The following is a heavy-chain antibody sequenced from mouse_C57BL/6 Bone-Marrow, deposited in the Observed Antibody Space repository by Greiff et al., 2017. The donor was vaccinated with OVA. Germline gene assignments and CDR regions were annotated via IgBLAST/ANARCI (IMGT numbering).Heavy chain of an antibody. Sequence: QVQLQQSGPELVKPGASGYDINWVKQRPGQGLEWIGWIYPRDGSTKYNEKFKGKATLTVDTSSSTAYMELHSLTSEDSAVYFCAREAYVYDSSYDFDYWGQGTTLTVSS. V-gene: IGHV1-85*01. D-gene: IGHD1-1*01. CDR2: IYPRDGST. CDR3: AREAYVYDSSYDFDY. CDR1: YD. J-gene: IGHJ2*01.